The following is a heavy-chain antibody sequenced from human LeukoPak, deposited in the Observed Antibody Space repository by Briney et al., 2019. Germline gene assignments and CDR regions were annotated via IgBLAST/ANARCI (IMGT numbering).Heavy chain of an antibody. Sequence: PSETMSLTCTVAAGSTRSTSYYWGWFRQPPGKGLEWIGSLYYSGTTYYNQSLQSRVTIAFDTSKTQCTLRLSSVTAADTSLYLCALYDNVGHWLDSWGQGTLVTVSS. CDR2: LYYSGTT. CDR1: AGSTRSTSYY. CDR3: ALYDNVGHWLDS. V-gene: IGHV4-39*01. D-gene: IGHD3-22*01. J-gene: IGHJ4*02.